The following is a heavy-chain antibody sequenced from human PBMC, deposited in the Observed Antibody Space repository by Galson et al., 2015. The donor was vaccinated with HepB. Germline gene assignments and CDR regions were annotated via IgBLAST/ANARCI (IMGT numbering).Heavy chain of an antibody. J-gene: IGHJ5*02. CDR2: ISTSGGST. Sequence: SLRLSCAASGFTFSSYAMHWARQAPGKGLEYVSAISTSGGSTYYADSVEGRFTISRDNSKNTLYLQMSGLRPEDTAVYYCVKWPHDNIWGSYRFDPWGQGTLVTVSS. V-gene: IGHV3-64D*06. D-gene: IGHD3-16*02. CDR1: GFTFSSYA. CDR3: VKWPHDNIWGSYRFDP.